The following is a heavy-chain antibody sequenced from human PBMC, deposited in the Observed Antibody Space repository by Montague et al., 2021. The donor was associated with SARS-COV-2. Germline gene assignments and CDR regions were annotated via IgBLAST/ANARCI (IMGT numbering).Heavy chain of an antibody. V-gene: IGHV2-70*01. CDR2: IDWNDDK. CDR3: ARMDMYLTFGGVYGAFDI. CDR1: GFSLITSGMC. J-gene: IGHJ3*02. D-gene: IGHD3-16*01. Sequence: PALMKPTQTLTLTCTFSGFSLITSGMCVTWIRQPPGKALEWLALIDWNDDKYYSTSLKTRLTISKDTSKNQVVLTMTNMDPVDTTTYYCARMDMYLTFGGVYGAFDIWGQGTMVTVSS.